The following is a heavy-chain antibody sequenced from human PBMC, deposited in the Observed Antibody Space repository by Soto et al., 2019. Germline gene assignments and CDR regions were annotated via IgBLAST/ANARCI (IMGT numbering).Heavy chain of an antibody. V-gene: IGHV1-46*01. CDR2: INPHGGST. CDR1: RDTFTSYY. Sequence: GAPVKVSCKAPRDTFTSYYISWVQQDPGQGLEWMGVINPHGGSTAYAQKFKGRVTLTRDTSASTVYMEVSSLTSEDTAMYYCARSSGGNFGIIIEGTNWFAPWGQGTLVTVSS. D-gene: IGHD1-26*01. CDR3: ARSSGGNFGIIIEGTNWFAP. J-gene: IGHJ5*02.